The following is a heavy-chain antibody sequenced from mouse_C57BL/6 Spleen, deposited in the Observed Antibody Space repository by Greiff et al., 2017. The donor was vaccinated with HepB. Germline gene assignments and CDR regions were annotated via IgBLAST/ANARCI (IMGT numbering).Heavy chain of an antibody. V-gene: IGHV2-5*01. CDR1: GFSLTSYG. D-gene: IGHD4-1*01. Sequence: VHLVESGPGLVQPSQSLSITCTVSGFSLTSYGVHWVRQSPGKGLEWLGVIWRGGSTDYNAAFMSRLSITKDNSKSQVFFKMNSLQADDTAIYYCATNWDGPGAMDYWGQGTSVTVSS. CDR2: IWRGGST. J-gene: IGHJ4*01. CDR3: ATNWDGPGAMDY.